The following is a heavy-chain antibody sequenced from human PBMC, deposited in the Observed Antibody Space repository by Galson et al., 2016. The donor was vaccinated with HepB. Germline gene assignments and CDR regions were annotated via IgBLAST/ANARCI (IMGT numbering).Heavy chain of an antibody. V-gene: IGHV3-23*01. CDR2: LHGVGGDT. CDR1: GFTLRDYP. D-gene: IGHD3-16*01. CDR3: ADVDWGTNGGC. Sequence: SLRLSCAASGFTLRDYPMSWVHQAPGKGLEWVSALHGVGGDTFYADSVKGRFTVSRDDSKNTMYLQMSSLRAEDAAVYYCADVDWGTNGGCWGQGTLVTVSS. J-gene: IGHJ4*02.